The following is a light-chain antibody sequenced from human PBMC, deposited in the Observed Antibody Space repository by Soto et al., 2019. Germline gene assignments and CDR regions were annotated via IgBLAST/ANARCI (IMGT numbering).Light chain of an antibody. J-gene: IGKJ2*01. CDR2: GAS. CDR1: QSVSNN. CDR3: QQYHDWKT. Sequence: EIVMTQSPATLSVSPGERATLSCRASQSVSNNLAWYQQKPGQAPRLLISGASTRATGVPARFSGSGSGTEFTLTISSLQSEDFAVYYCQQYHDWKTFGQGTKLEIE. V-gene: IGKV3-15*01.